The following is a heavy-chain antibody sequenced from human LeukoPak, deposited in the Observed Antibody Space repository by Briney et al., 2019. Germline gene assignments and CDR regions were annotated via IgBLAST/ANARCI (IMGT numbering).Heavy chain of an antibody. Sequence: SETLSLTCAVYGGSFSGYYWSWIRQPPGKGLEWIGEINHSGSTNYNPSLKSRVTISVDTSKNQFSLKLSSVTAADTAVYYCARGDGGSNTYWGQGTLVTVSS. V-gene: IGHV4-34*01. CDR2: INHSGST. J-gene: IGHJ4*02. CDR3: ARGDGGSNTY. CDR1: GGSFSGYY. D-gene: IGHD3-16*01.